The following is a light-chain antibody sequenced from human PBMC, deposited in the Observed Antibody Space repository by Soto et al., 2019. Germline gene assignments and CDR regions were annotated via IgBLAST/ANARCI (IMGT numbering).Light chain of an antibody. CDR1: QSVSSN. CDR3: QQYDSPWT. Sequence: EIVMTQSPATLSVSPGERATLSCRASQSVSSNLAWYQQKPGQAPRLLIYGASTRATGIPARFSGSGSGTDFTRTISRLEPEDFAVYFCQQYDSPWTFGQGTRWIS. J-gene: IGKJ1*01. CDR2: GAS. V-gene: IGKV3-15*01.